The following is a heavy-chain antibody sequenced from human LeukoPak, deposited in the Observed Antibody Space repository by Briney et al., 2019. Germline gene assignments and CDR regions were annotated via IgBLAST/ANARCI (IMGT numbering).Heavy chain of an antibody. CDR2: ISYDGSNK. CDR1: GFTFSSNA. CDR3: ARRPYYDYVWGSSDY. D-gene: IGHD3-16*01. V-gene: IGHV3-30*04. J-gene: IGHJ4*02. Sequence: GGSLRLSCAASGFTFSSNAMHWVRQAPGKGLEWVAVISYDGSNKYYADSVKGRFTISRDNSKNTLYLQMNSLRAEDTAVYYCARRPYYDYVWGSSDYWGQGTLVTVSS.